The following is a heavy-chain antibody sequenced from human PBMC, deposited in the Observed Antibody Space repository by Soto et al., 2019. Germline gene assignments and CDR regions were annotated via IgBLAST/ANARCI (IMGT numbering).Heavy chain of an antibody. CDR2: INGSGDT. J-gene: IGHJ4*02. CDR1: GGSFRDSY. Sequence: QVQLQQWGAELLKPSETLSLTCAAYGGSFRDSYGGWLRQPPGKGLEWFGDINGSGDTNYNPSLKSRVTISVDTSKNHFSLKLNSVTAADSAVYYCAKNFDYWGQGTLVTVSS. V-gene: IGHV4-34*01. CDR3: AKNFDY.